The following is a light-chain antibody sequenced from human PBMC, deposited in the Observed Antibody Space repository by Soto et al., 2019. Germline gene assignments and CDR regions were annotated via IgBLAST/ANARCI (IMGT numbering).Light chain of an antibody. V-gene: IGKV3-20*01. CDR1: QSVSSSY. CDR3: QQYGSSPRT. Sequence: EILLTQSPGTLSLSRGEIVTLSCRSSQSVSSSYLAWYQQKPGQAPRLLIYGASSRATGIPDRFSGSGSGTDFTLTISRLEPEDFAVYYCQQYGSSPRTFGQGTKVDIK. CDR2: GAS. J-gene: IGKJ1*01.